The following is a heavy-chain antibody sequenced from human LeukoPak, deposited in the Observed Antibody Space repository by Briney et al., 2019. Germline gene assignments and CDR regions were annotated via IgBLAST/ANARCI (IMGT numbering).Heavy chain of an antibody. CDR2: ISYDGSNK. D-gene: IGHD5-18*01. Sequence: GGSLRLSCAASGFILSNYAMHWVRQAPGKGLEWVTVISYDGSNKYYADSVKGRFTISRDNSKNTLYLQMNSLRAEDTAVYYCARAELYTAMVPNFDYWGQGTLVTVSS. CDR1: GFILSNYA. V-gene: IGHV3-30*04. J-gene: IGHJ4*02. CDR3: ARAELYTAMVPNFDY.